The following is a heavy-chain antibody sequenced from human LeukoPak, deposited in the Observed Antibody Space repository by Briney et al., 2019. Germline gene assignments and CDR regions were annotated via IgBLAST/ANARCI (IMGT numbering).Heavy chain of an antibody. Sequence: GESLKISCKGSGYSFTSYWIGWVRQMPGKGLEWMGIIYPGDSDTRYSPSFQGQVTISADKSISTAYLQWSSLKASDTAMYYCARPRMVRGVISNWFDPWGQGTLVTVSS. V-gene: IGHV5-51*01. D-gene: IGHD3-10*01. J-gene: IGHJ5*02. CDR3: ARPRMVRGVISNWFDP. CDR2: IYPGDSDT. CDR1: GYSFTSYW.